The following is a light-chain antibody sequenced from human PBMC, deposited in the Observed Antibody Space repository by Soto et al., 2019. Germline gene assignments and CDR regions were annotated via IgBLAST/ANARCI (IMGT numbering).Light chain of an antibody. V-gene: IGLV2-14*01. J-gene: IGLJ1*01. CDR2: EVS. CDR3: SSYTDRQSYL. Sequence: LTQPASVSGSPGQSITISCTGTSSDVGGYNYVSWYQQHPGKAPKLMIYEVSNRPSGVSNRFSGSKSGNTASLTISGLQAEDEADYYCSSYTDRQSYLFGTGTKV. CDR1: SSDVGGYNY.